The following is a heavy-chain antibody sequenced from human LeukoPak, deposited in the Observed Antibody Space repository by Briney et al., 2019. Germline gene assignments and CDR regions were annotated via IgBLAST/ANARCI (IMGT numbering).Heavy chain of an antibody. J-gene: IGHJ4*02. V-gene: IGHV3-9*03. D-gene: IGHD3-3*01. CDR1: GFSFDDYA. CDR2: ISWNSGSS. Sequence: PGRSLRLSCAASGFSFDDYAMHWVRQAPGKGLEWVSGISWNSGSSGYADSVKGRFTISRDNAKNSLYLQMNSLRLDDMALYYCAKENGVAWGFYFDYWGQGILVAVSS. CDR3: AKENGVAWGFYFDY.